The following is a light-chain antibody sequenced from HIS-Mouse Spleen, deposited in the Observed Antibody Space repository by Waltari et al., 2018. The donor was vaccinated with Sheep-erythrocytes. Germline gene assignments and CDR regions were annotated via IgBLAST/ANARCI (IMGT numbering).Light chain of an antibody. J-gene: IGLJ3*02. CDR1: SSDVGSYNR. CDR3: CSYAGSSTPWV. Sequence: QSALTQPASVSGSPGQSITISCTGTSSDVGSYNRVSWYQQHPGKAPKHMIYEGSKRPSGVSNRFSGSKSGNTASLTISGLQAEDEADYYCCSYAGSSTPWVFGGGTKLTVL. CDR2: EGS. V-gene: IGLV2-23*01.